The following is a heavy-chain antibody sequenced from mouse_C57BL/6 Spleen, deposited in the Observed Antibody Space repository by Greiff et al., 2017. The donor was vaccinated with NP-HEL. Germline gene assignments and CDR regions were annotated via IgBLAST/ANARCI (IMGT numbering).Heavy chain of an antibody. CDR3: ARSGSSGYRTDYAMDY. Sequence: EVQLQQSGPVLVKPGASVKMSCKASGYTFTDYYMNWVKQSHGKSLEWIGVINPYNGGTSYNQKFKGKATLTVDKSSSTAYMELNSLTSEDSAVYYCARSGSSGYRTDYAMDYWGQGTSVTVSS. CDR1: GYTFTDYY. J-gene: IGHJ4*01. CDR2: INPYNGGT. V-gene: IGHV1-19*01. D-gene: IGHD3-2*02.